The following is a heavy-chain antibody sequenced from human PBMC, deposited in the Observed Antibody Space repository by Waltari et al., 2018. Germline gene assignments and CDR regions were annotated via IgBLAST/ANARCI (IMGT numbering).Heavy chain of an antibody. J-gene: IGHJ6*03. CDR2: IKQDGSEK. CDR1: GFTFSSYW. CDR3: ARGYYDSSGYYPAYYYYYYYMDV. D-gene: IGHD3-22*01. V-gene: IGHV3-7*01. Sequence: EVQLVESGGGLVQPGGSLRLSCAASGFTFSSYWMSWVRQAPGKGLEWVANIKQDGSEKYYVDSVKGRFTISRDNAKNSLYLQMNSLRAEDTAVYYCARGYYDSSGYYPAYYYYYYYMDVWGKGTTVTVSS.